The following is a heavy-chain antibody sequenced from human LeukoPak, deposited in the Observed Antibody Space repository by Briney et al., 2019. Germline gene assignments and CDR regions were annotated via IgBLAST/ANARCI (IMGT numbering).Heavy chain of an antibody. D-gene: IGHD3-16*01. CDR2: IKSSNT. CDR1: GGSISGDRFY. CDR3: ARVPDWTYVPDY. Sequence: PSETLSLTCTVSGGSISGDRFYWPWVRQPAGKGLEWIGRIKSSNTNYNPSLKSRVSISLDTSTNQFSLKLSSLTAADTAVYYCARVPDWTYVPDYWGQGTLVTVSS. V-gene: IGHV4-61*02. J-gene: IGHJ4*02.